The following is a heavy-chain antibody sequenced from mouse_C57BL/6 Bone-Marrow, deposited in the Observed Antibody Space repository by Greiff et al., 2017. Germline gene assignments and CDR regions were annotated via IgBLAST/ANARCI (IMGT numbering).Heavy chain of an antibody. CDR2: ISSGSSTI. CDR3: ARDDYEAWFAY. D-gene: IGHD2-4*01. CDR1: GFTFSDYG. J-gene: IGHJ3*01. Sequence: EVHLVESGGGLVKPGGSLKLSCAASGFTFSDYGMHWVRQAPEKGLEWVAYISSGSSTIYYADTVKGQFTISRDNAKNTLFLQMTSLRSEDTAMYYCARDDYEAWFAYWGQGTLVTVSA. V-gene: IGHV5-17*01.